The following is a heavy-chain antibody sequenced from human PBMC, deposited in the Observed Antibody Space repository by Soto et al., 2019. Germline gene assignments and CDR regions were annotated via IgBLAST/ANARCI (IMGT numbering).Heavy chain of an antibody. CDR3: ARDLAKGGGSEGFDY. V-gene: IGHV1-2*02. D-gene: IGHD1-26*01. J-gene: IGHJ4*02. Sequence: XSVKVSCTASGYTFTVYYRHLVRQAPGQGLEWMGWINPKSGGTMYPQKFQGRVTMTWDTSISTAYMALTRLRSDDTAVYYCARDLAKGGGSEGFDYWGQGTLVTVSS. CDR1: GYTFTVYY. CDR2: INPKSGGT.